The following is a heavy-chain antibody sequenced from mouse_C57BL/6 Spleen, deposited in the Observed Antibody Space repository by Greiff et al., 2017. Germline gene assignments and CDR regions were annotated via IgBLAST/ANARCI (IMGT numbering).Heavy chain of an antibody. J-gene: IGHJ4*01. D-gene: IGHD4-1*01. V-gene: IGHV1-61*01. CDR2: IYPSDSET. CDR3: ARGTGRGYAMDY. CDR1: GYTFTSYW. Sequence: QVQLQQPGAELVRPGSSVKLSCKASGYTFTSYWMDWVKQRPGQGLEWIGNIYPSDSETHYTQKFKDKATLTVDKSSSTASMQLSSLTSEDSAVYDCARGTGRGYAMDYWGQGTSVTVSS.